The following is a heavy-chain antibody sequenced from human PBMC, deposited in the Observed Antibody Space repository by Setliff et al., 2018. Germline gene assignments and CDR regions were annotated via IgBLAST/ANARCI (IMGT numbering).Heavy chain of an antibody. CDR2: IYTSGST. CDR1: GGSISSGSYY. D-gene: IGHD2-2*01. V-gene: IGHV4-61*09. J-gene: IGHJ6*03. CDR3: AREGRSSTRGWYMDA. Sequence: PSETLSLTCTVSGGSISSGSYYWSWIRQPAGKGLEWIGHIYTSGSTNYNPSLKSRATISVDTSKNQFSLKLTSMTAADTAVYFCAREGRSSTRGWYMDAWGKGTSVTVSS.